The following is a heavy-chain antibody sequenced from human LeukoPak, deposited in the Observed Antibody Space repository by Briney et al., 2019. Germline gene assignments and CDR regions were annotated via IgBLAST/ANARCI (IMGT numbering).Heavy chain of an antibody. D-gene: IGHD1-26*01. J-gene: IGHJ4*02. CDR3: ARDGSGSYNY. CDR2: IYYSGST. V-gene: IGHV4-59*01. Sequence: SETLSLTCTVSGGSISSYYWSWIRQPPGKGLEWIGYIYYSGSTNYNPSLKSRVTISVDTSKNQFSLKLSSVTAADTAVYYCARDGSGSYNYWGQGTLVTVSS. CDR1: GGSISSYY.